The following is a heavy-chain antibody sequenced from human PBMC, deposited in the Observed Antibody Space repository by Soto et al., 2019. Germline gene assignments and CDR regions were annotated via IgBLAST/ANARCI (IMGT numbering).Heavy chain of an antibody. V-gene: IGHV3-23*01. CDR1: GFTFSSYA. D-gene: IGHD6-19*01. CDR3: AKSGSGWYHAFDI. Sequence: HPGGSLRLSCAASGFTFSSYAMSWVRQAPGKGLEWVSAISGSGGSTYYADSVKGRFTISRDNFKNTLYLQMNSLRAEDTAVYYCAKSGSGWYHAFDIWGQGTMVTVSS. J-gene: IGHJ3*02. CDR2: ISGSGGST.